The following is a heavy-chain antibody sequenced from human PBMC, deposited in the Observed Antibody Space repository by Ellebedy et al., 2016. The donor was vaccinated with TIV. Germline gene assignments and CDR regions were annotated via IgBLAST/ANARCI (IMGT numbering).Heavy chain of an antibody. D-gene: IGHD2-21*02. V-gene: IGHV1-2*04. J-gene: IGHJ2*01. CDR2: INPKSGDT. CDR1: GYTFTSYY. Sequence: AASVKVSCKASGYTFTSYYMHWVRQAPGQGLEWMGWINPKSGDTNYAQKFQGWVTMTRDTSINTVYMELSSLRSDDTAMYYCARGTDCGGDCSNFWNKPHYWYFDFWGRGTLVTVSS. CDR3: ARGTDCGGDCSNFWNKPHYWYFDF.